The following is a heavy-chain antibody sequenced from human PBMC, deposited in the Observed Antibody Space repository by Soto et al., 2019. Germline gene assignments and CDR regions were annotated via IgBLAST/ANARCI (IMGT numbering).Heavy chain of an antibody. Sequence: XSVKVCCKASGYTFICYYIHWVRQAPGQGLEWMGRINPRSGDTTYAQKFQGRLTMTRDTSISTAYMELSSLRSDDTAVYYCGRDGVGATPLGWFDHWGQGSLVTVSS. CDR2: INPRSGDT. J-gene: IGHJ5*02. V-gene: IGHV1-2*06. D-gene: IGHD1-26*01. CDR3: GRDGVGATPLGWFDH. CDR1: GYTFICYY.